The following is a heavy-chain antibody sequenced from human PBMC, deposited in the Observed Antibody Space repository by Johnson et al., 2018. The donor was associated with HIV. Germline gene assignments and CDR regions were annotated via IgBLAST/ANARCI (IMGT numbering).Heavy chain of an antibody. D-gene: IGHD4-17*01. V-gene: IGHV3-30*03. J-gene: IGHJ3*02. CDR1: GFTFSTYA. Sequence: QVQLLESGGGVVQPGRSLRLSCAASGFTFSTYAMHWVRQVPGKGLEWVAVISYDGSQNLYVDSVKGRFTISRDNSENTLYLQMNSLRPDDTAIYYCARARMTTVTNDAFDIWGQGTMVTVSS. CDR3: ARARMTTVTNDAFDI. CDR2: ISYDGSQN.